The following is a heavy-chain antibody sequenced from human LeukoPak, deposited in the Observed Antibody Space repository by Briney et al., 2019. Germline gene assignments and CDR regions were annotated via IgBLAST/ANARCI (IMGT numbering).Heavy chain of an antibody. CDR2: IYESGST. V-gene: IGHV4-59*12. CDR1: GGSISGYY. CDR3: ARGWWLNWFDP. Sequence: SETLSLTCTVSGGSISGYYWSWIRQPPGKELEWIGYIYESGSTDYNPSLKSRVTISVDTSKNQFSLKLSSVTAADTAVYYCARGWWLNWFDPWGQGTLVTVSS. J-gene: IGHJ5*02. D-gene: IGHD2-15*01.